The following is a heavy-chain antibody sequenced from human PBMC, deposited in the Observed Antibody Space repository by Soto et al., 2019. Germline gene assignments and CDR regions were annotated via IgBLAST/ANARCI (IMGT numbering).Heavy chain of an antibody. J-gene: IGHJ4*02. Sequence: QVQLQESGPGLVKPSQTLSLTCTVSGGSISSGGYYWSWIRQHPGKGLEWIGYIYYSGSTYYNPSLKSRVTISVDTSKNQFSLKLSSVTAADTAGYYCARGRYSGYDSWVVGDYWGQGTLVTVSS. D-gene: IGHD5-12*01. CDR2: IYYSGST. V-gene: IGHV4-31*03. CDR3: ARGRYSGYDSWVVGDY. CDR1: GGSISSGGYY.